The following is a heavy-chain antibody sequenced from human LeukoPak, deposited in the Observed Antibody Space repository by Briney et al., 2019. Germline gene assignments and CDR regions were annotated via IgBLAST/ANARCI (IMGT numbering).Heavy chain of an antibody. CDR1: GFTFSSYG. Sequence: PGSSPRLSCAASGFTFSSYGMHWVRQAPGKGLEWVAVISYDGSNKYYADSVKGRFTISRDNSKNTLYLQMNSLRAEDTAVYYCAKDVGQQINWFDPWGQGTLVTVSS. CDR3: AKDVGQQINWFDP. V-gene: IGHV3-30*18. CDR2: ISYDGSNK. J-gene: IGHJ5*02. D-gene: IGHD2-2*01.